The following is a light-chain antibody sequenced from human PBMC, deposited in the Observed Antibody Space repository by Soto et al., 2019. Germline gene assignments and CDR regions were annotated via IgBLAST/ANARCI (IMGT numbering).Light chain of an antibody. CDR2: KAS. V-gene: IGKV1-5*03. CDR3: QQYDRYPVT. CDR1: QSISSW. J-gene: IGKJ4*01. Sequence: DSQMTQSPSTLPASVGDRVTITCRESQSISSWLAWYQQKPGKAPKLLIYKASLLQSGVPSRFSGSGSGTEFTLTISSLQPEDFATYYCQQYDRYPVTFGGGTKLEVK.